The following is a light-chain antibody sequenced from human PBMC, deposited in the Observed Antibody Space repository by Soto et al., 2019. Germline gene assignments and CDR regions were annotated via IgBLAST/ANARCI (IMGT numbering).Light chain of an antibody. J-gene: IGKJ4*01. CDR1: QSISSC. Sequence: DFQMNQSPSSLSASVGARVTITCRASQSISSCLNWYQQKPGKAPKLLIYAASSLQCWVPSMLSGSGSWTDFTLTISSLQPEEFATYYSQQIHSTPLTSGGGTKEQIK. CDR2: AAS. CDR3: QQIHSTPLT. V-gene: IGKV1-39*01.